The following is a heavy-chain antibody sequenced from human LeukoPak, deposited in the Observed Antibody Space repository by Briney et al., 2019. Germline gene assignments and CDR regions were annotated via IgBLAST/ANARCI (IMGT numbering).Heavy chain of an antibody. CDR1: GGSFSGYY. CDR2: INHSGST. Sequence: PSETLSLTCAVYGGSFSGYYWSWIRQPPGKGLEWIGEINHSGSTNYNPSLKSRVTISVDTSKNQFSLKLSSVTAADTAMYYCARGHTARPGNFYYYYYYMDVWGKGTTVTVSS. V-gene: IGHV4-34*01. CDR3: ARGHTARPGNFYYYYYYMDV. D-gene: IGHD6-6*01. J-gene: IGHJ6*03.